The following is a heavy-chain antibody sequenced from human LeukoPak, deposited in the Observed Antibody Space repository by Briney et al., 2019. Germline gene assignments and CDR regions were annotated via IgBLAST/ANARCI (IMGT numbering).Heavy chain of an antibody. Sequence: SETLSLTCAVYGGSFSGYYWSWIRQPPGKGLEWIGEINHSGSTNYNPSLKSRVTISVDTSKNQFSLKLSSVTAADTAVYYCARGGYDILTGYGSFDPWGQGTLVTVSS. J-gene: IGHJ5*02. D-gene: IGHD3-9*01. CDR2: INHSGST. CDR3: ARGGYDILTGYGSFDP. V-gene: IGHV4-34*01. CDR1: GGSFSGYY.